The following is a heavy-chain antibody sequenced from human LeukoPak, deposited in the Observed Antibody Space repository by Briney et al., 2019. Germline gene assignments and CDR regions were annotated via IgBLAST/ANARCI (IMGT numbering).Heavy chain of an antibody. V-gene: IGHV4-31*03. Sequence: PSETLSLTCTVSGGSISSGGYYWSWIRQHPGKGLEWIGYIYYSGSTYYNPTLKSRVTISVDTSKNRFSLKLSSVTAADTAVYYCARNYYGSGIQYDWFDPWGQGTLVTVSS. D-gene: IGHD3-10*01. CDR3: ARNYYGSGIQYDWFDP. CDR2: IYYSGST. J-gene: IGHJ5*02. CDR1: GGSISSGGYY.